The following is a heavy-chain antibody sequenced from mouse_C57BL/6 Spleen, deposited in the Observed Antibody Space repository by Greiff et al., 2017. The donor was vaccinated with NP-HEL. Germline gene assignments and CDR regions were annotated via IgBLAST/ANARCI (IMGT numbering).Heavy chain of an antibody. J-gene: IGHJ4*01. CDR1: GFTFSSYA. V-gene: IGHV5-4*03. D-gene: IGHD2-5*01. CDR2: ISDGGSYT. Sequence: EVKLVESGGGLVKPGGSLKLSCAASGFTFSSYAMSWVRQTPEKRLEWVATISDGGSYTYYPDNVKGRFTISRDNAKNNLYLQMSHLKSEDTAMYYCARRRGYSNYEDAMDYWGQGTSVTVSS. CDR3: ARRRGYSNYEDAMDY.